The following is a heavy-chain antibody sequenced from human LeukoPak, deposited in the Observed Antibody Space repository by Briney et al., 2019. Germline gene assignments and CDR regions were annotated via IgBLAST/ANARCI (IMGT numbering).Heavy chain of an antibody. D-gene: IGHD2-2*01. V-gene: IGHV5-51*01. CDR1: GYIFTTYW. CDR2: IYPADSDT. Sequence: GGSLKISCKGSGYIFTTYWISWVRQMPGKGLEWMGIIYPADSDTRYSPSFQGQVTISADKSINTAYLQWSSLEASDTAMYYCARHSFLGYCSTTSCRTPFDIWGQGTIVTISS. J-gene: IGHJ3*02. CDR3: ARHSFLGYCSTTSCRTPFDI.